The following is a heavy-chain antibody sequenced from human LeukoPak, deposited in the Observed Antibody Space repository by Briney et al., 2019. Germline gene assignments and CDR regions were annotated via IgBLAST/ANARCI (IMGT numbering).Heavy chain of an antibody. J-gene: IGHJ6*02. Sequence: NPSETLSLTCAVSGGSISSSNWWSWVRQPPGKGLEWIGEIYHSGSTNYNPSLKSRVTISVDKSKNQFSLKLSSVTAADTAVYYCASQAMEYYYYGMDVWGQGTTVTVSS. CDR1: GGSISSSNW. D-gene: IGHD5-18*01. V-gene: IGHV4-4*02. CDR3: ASQAMEYYYYGMDV. CDR2: IYHSGST.